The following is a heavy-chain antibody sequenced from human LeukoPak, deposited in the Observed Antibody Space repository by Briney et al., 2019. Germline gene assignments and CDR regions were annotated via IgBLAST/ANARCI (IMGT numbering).Heavy chain of an antibody. CDR2: IYHSGST. D-gene: IGHD3-22*01. J-gene: IGHJ3*02. V-gene: IGHV4-38-2*02. CDR3: ARAVDSSLDHGAFDI. Sequence: SDTLSLTCTVSGYSISSGYYWGWIRQPPGKGLEWIGRIYHSGSTYYNPSLKSRAAISVDTSKNQFSLKLSSVTAADTAVYYCARAVDSSLDHGAFDIWGQGTMVTVSS. CDR1: GYSISSGYY.